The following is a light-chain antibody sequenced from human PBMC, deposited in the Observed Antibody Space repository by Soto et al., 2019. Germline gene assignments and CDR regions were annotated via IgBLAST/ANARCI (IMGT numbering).Light chain of an antibody. Sequence: QSVLTQPPSASGTPGQRVTISCSGSSSNIGSNYVYWYQQLPGTVPKLLIYRNNQRPSGVPDRFSGSKSGTSASLANSGLRSGEEAGYYRAALDCRLGFRVFGGGTKVTVL. CDR3: AALDCRLGFRV. V-gene: IGLV1-47*01. J-gene: IGLJ3*02. CDR2: RNN. CDR1: SSNIGSNY.